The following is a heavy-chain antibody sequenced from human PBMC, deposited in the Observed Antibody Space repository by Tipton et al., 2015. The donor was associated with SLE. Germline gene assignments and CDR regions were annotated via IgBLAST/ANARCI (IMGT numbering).Heavy chain of an antibody. CDR3: AKDKPTGIFGVVAGGMDV. D-gene: IGHD3-3*01. J-gene: IGHJ6*02. Sequence: GSLRLSCAASGFTFSSYGMHWVRQAPGKGLEWVAFIRYDGSNKYYADSVKGRFTISRDNSKNTLYLQMNSLRAEDTAVYYCAKDKPTGIFGVVAGGMDVWGQGTTVTGSS. CDR2: IRYDGSNK. CDR1: GFTFSSYG. V-gene: IGHV3-30*02.